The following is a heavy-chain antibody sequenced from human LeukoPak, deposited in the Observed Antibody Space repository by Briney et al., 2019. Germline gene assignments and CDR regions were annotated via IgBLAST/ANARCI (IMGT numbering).Heavy chain of an antibody. Sequence: SETLSLTCAVSGGSISSNSYYWGWIRQPPGKGLEWIGSIYYSGSTYYNPSLKSRVTISVDTSKNQFSLKLSSVTAADTAVYYCAREIRDCSSTSCYAFDIWGQGTMVTVSS. CDR1: GGSISSNSYY. V-gene: IGHV4-39*02. J-gene: IGHJ3*02. D-gene: IGHD2-2*01. CDR2: IYYSGST. CDR3: AREIRDCSSTSCYAFDI.